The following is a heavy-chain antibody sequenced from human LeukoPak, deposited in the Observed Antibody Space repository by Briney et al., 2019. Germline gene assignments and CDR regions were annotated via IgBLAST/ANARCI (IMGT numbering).Heavy chain of an antibody. CDR3: ARHMLAAAEI. CDR2: ISYDGSNK. J-gene: IGHJ4*02. Sequence: GRSLRLSCAASGFTFSSYGMHWVRQAPGKGLEWVAVISYDGSNKYYADSVKGRFTISRDNSKNTLYLQMNSLRAEDTAVYYCARHMLAAAEIWGQGTLVTVSS. D-gene: IGHD6-13*01. V-gene: IGHV3-30*03. CDR1: GFTFSSYG.